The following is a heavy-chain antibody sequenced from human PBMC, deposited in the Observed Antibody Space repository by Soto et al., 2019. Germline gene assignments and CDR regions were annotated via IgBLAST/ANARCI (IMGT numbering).Heavy chain of an antibody. CDR2: IYPGDSDT. D-gene: IGHD6-19*01. J-gene: IGHJ6*02. V-gene: IGHV5-51*01. CDR1: GYSFTGYW. CDR3: ARPTVAGDYYYGLHV. Sequence: GESLKISCKGSGYSFTGYWIAWVRQMPGKGLEWMGIIYPGDSDTRYSPSFQGQVTISADKSISTAYLQWSSLKASDTAIYYCARPTVAGDYYYGLHVWGQGTTVTVSS.